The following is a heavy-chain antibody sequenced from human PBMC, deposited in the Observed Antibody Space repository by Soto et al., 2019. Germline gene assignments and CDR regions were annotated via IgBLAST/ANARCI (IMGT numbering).Heavy chain of an antibody. Sequence: SETLSLTCTVSGDSISSGGYYWSWIRQHPGKGLEWIGYIYYSGSTYYNPPLKSRVTISVDTSKNQFSLKLSSVTAADTAVYYCARSGYSYGPNPLLYWGQGTLVTVSS. CDR3: ARSGYSYGPNPLLY. D-gene: IGHD5-18*01. CDR2: IYYSGST. J-gene: IGHJ4*02. CDR1: GDSISSGGYY. V-gene: IGHV4-31*03.